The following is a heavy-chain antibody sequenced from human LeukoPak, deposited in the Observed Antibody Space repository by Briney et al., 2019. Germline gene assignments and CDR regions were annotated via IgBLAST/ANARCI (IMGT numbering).Heavy chain of an antibody. Sequence: ASVKVSCKASGGTFSSYAISWVRQAPGQGLEWMGGVIPNFGTANYAQKFQGRVTITADESTSTAYMELSSLRSEDTAVYYCARAGSPVVPSSCNSDRFDPWGQGTLVTVSS. V-gene: IGHV1-69*01. J-gene: IGHJ5*02. CDR3: ARAGSPVVPSSCNSDRFDP. CDR1: GGTFSSYA. CDR2: VIPNFGTA. D-gene: IGHD2-2*01.